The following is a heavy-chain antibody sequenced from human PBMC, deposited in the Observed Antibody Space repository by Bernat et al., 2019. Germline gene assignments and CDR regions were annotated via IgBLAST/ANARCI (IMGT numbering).Heavy chain of an antibody. CDR3: ARDAGDI. J-gene: IGHJ3*02. CDR2: IYGGGST. CDR1: GFTVSSNY. Sequence: EVQLVETGGGLVQPGESLRLSCAASGFTVSSNYMSWVRQAPGKGLEWVSLIYGGGSTYYADSVKGRFTISRDNSKNTLYLQMNSLRAEDTAVYFCARDAGDIWGQGTMVTVSS. V-gene: IGHV3-53*02.